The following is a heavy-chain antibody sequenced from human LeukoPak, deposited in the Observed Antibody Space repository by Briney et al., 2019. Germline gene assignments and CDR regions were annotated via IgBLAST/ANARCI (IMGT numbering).Heavy chain of an antibody. CDR3: ASVAVAGYFDC. J-gene: IGHJ4*02. D-gene: IGHD6-19*01. CDR1: GFTFSSYN. Sequence: PGGSLRLSCAASGFTFSSYNMNWVRQAPGKGLEWVSSISSGSSYIYYADSVKGRFTISRDNAKNSLYLQMNSLRAEDTAVYYCASVAVAGYFDCWGQGTLVTVSS. CDR2: ISSGSSYI. V-gene: IGHV3-21*01.